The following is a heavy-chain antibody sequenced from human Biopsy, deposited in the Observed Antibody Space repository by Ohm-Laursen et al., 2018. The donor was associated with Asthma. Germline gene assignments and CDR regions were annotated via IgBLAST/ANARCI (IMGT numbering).Heavy chain of an antibody. Sequence: SLRLSCAASGFIFSNYGMHWVRQAPGKGLDWVAVISFDGSNKNYTDSVKGQFTISRDNSRNTLHLQMNSLRAEDTAVYYCAKDVFPGWELRRGPDYWGQGTLVTVSS. D-gene: IGHD1-26*01. J-gene: IGHJ4*02. V-gene: IGHV3-30*18. CDR2: ISFDGSNK. CDR1: GFIFSNYG. CDR3: AKDVFPGWELRRGPDY.